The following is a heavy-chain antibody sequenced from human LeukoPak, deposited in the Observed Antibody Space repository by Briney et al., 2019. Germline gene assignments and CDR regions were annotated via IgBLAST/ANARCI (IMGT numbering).Heavy chain of an antibody. D-gene: IGHD3-3*01. J-gene: IGHJ4*02. CDR2: ISGSGGST. V-gene: IGHV3-23*01. Sequence: GASLRLSCAASGFTFSSYAMSWVRQAPGKGLEWVSAISGSGGSTYYADSVKGRFTISRDNSKNTLYLQMNSLRAEDTAVYYCAKDGLWSGYYNRAFDYWGQGTLVTVSS. CDR1: GFTFSSYA. CDR3: AKDGLWSGYYNRAFDY.